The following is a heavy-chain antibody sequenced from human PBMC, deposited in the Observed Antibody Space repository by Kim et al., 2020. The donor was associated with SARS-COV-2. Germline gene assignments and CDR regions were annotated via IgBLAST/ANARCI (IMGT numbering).Heavy chain of an antibody. J-gene: IGHJ4*02. D-gene: IGHD2-2*01. Sequence: GGSLRLSCAASGFTFSSYAMHWVRQAPSKGLEWVAVISYDGSNKYYADSVKGRFTISRDNSKNTLYLQMNSLRAEDTAVYYCARGLGYCSSTSCYLGDYWGQGTLVTVSS. CDR1: GFTFSSYA. CDR3: ARGLGYCSSTSCYLGDY. V-gene: IGHV3-30-3*01. CDR2: ISYDGSNK.